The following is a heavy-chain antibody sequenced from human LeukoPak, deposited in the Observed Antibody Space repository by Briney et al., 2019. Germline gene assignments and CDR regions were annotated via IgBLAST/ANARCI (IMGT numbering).Heavy chain of an antibody. Sequence: PGGSLRLSCAASGFTLSSYSMNWVRQAPGKGLEWVSSVSSTSSYIYYADSVKGRFTISRDNAKNSLYLQMNSLRAEDTAVYYCARDVVPYTHYAFDSLGQGTMVTVAS. V-gene: IGHV3-21*01. CDR1: GFTLSSYS. J-gene: IGHJ3*02. D-gene: IGHD2-8*01. CDR3: ARDVVPYTHYAFDS. CDR2: VSSTSSYI.